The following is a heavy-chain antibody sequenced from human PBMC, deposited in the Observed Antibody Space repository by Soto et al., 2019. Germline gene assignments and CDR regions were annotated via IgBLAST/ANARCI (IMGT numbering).Heavy chain of an antibody. CDR1: GFTFSNYA. CDR3: AKVGTIVVPAAQRYYFDY. CDR2: ISGSGTTA. Sequence: EVQLLESGGNLVQPGGSLRLSCVASGFTFSNYAMTWVRQAPGKGLEWVSSISGSGTTAYYADSVQGRFAFSRDNVKNTLFLQMDSLKAGDTAVYYCAKVGTIVVPAAQRYYFDYWGQGTLVTVSS. J-gene: IGHJ4*02. V-gene: IGHV3-23*01. D-gene: IGHD2-2*01.